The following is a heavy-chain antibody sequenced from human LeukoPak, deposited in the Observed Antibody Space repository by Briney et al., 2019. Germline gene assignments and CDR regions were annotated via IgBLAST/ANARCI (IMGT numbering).Heavy chain of an antibody. J-gene: IGHJ5*02. V-gene: IGHV1-8*01. Sequence: ASVKVSCKASGYTFTSYDINWVRQATGQGLEWMGWVNPNSGDTGYAQKFQGRVTMTRNTSISTAYMELSSLRSEDTAVYYCVRASSGGHNWFDPWGQGTLVTVSS. CDR1: GYTFTSYD. D-gene: IGHD2-15*01. CDR2: VNPNSGDT. CDR3: VRASSGGHNWFDP.